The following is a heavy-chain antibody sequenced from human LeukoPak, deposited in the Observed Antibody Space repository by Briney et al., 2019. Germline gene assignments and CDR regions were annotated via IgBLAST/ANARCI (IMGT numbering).Heavy chain of an antibody. CDR2: ISWNGGDI. V-gene: IGHV3-9*03. D-gene: IGHD6-19*01. Sequence: GGSLRLSCVVSGFTLHDYAMHWVRQPPGKGLEWVSGISWNGGDIGYADSVKGRFTISRDNDKNSLYLQMNGLRAEDMALYYCAKDFSGGFYRGAFDSWGQGNLVTVSS. CDR1: GFTLHDYA. J-gene: IGHJ4*02. CDR3: AKDFSGGFYRGAFDS.